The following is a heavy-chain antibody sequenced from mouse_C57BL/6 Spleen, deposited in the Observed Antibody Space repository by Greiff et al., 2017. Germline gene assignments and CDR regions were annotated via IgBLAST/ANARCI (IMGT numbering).Heavy chain of an antibody. CDR1: GYTFTEYT. Sequence: QVQLQQSGAELVKPGASVKLSCKASGYTFTEYTIHWVKQRSGQGLEWIGWFYPGSGSIKYNEKFKDKATLTADKSSSTVYMELSRLTSEDSAVYFWARHEEGASEWLRAMDYWGQGTSVTVSS. V-gene: IGHV1-62-2*01. J-gene: IGHJ4*01. D-gene: IGHD2-2*01. CDR2: FYPGSGSI. CDR3: ARHEEGASEWLRAMDY.